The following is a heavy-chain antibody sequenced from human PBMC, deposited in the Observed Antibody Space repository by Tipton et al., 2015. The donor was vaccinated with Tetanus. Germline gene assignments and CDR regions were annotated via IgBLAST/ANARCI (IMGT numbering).Heavy chain of an antibody. Sequence: TLSLTCTVSGGSISSGSYSWGWIRLSPGTGLEWIGYIYHSGSTYYNPSLKSRVTISVDRSKNQFSLKLSSVTAADTAVYYCARGTRGGDWFDPWGQGTLVTVSS. CDR2: IYHSGST. D-gene: IGHD3-16*01. CDR1: GGSISSGSYS. CDR3: ARGTRGGDWFDP. J-gene: IGHJ5*02. V-gene: IGHV4-30-2*06.